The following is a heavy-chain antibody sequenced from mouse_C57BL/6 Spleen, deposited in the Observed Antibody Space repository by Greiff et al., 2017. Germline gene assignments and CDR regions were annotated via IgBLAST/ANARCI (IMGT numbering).Heavy chain of an antibody. CDR3: ARVDGPWYFDV. CDR1: GYTFTSYW. V-gene: IGHV1-61*01. D-gene: IGHD2-3*01. CDR2: IYPSDSET. Sequence: QVQLKQPGAELVRPGSSVKLSCKASGYTFTSYWMDWVKQRPGQGLEWIGNIYPSDSETHYNQKIKDKDTLTVDKSSSTAYMQLSSLTSEDSAVYYCARVDGPWYFDVWGTGTTVTVSS. J-gene: IGHJ1*03.